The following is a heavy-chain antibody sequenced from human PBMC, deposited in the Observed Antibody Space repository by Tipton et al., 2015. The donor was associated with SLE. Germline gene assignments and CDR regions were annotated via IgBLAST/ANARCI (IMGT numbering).Heavy chain of an antibody. D-gene: IGHD1-26*01. J-gene: IGHJ2*01. CDR3: ARRGVGATYWYFDL. Sequence: TLSLTCTVSGGSIISSSHYWGWIRQPPGKGLEYIGSIYYSGSPYYNPSFKSRVTISLDTSKNQFSLKLSSVTAADTAVYYCARRGVGATYWYFDLWGRGTLVTVSS. V-gene: IGHV4-39*01. CDR1: GGSIISSSHY. CDR2: IYYSGSP.